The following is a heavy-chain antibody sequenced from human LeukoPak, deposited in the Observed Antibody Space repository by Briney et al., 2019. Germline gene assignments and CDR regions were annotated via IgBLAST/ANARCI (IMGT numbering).Heavy chain of an antibody. CDR3: ARDHVVASGAVAY. D-gene: IGHD2-15*01. J-gene: IGHJ4*02. CDR1: GFTFNNYA. CDR2: ISGSGGNT. Sequence: GGSLRLSCAASGFTFNNYAMNWVRQAPGKGLEWVSSISGSGGNTYYAHSVGGRFTISRDSSKNTLHLQMDSLTIEDSALYYCARDHVVASGAVAYWGQGTLVTVSS. V-gene: IGHV3-23*01.